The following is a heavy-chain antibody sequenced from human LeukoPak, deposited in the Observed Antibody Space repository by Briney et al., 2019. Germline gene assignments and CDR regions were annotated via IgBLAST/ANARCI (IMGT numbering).Heavy chain of an antibody. CDR3: ARGIGYCSGGSCYAYDY. Sequence: ASVKVPCKASGYTFTGYYIHWVRQAPGQGLEWMGWINPNSGGTNYAQKFQGWVTMTRDTSISTAYMELSRLRSDDTAVYYCARGIGYCSGGSCYAYDYWGQGTLVTVSS. CDR2: INPNSGGT. CDR1: GYTFTGYY. V-gene: IGHV1-2*04. J-gene: IGHJ4*02. D-gene: IGHD2-15*01.